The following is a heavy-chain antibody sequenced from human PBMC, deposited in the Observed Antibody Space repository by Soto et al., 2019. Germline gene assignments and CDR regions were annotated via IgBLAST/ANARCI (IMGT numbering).Heavy chain of an antibody. V-gene: IGHV1-69*01. D-gene: IGHD2-21*02. CDR2: IIPIFGTA. J-gene: IGHJ6*02. CDR1: GGTFSSYA. Sequence: QVQLVQSGAEVKKPGSSVKVSCKASGGTFSSYAISWVRQAPGQGLEWMGGIIPIFGTANYAQKFQGRVTITADESTSTAYMELSSLRSEDTAVYYCARIAYCGGDCYSDYSYGMDVWGQGTTVTVSS. CDR3: ARIAYCGGDCYSDYSYGMDV.